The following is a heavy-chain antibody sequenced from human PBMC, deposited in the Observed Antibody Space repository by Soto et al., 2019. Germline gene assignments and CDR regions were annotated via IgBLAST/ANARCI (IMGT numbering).Heavy chain of an antibody. CDR2: VDWNSGSV. J-gene: IGHJ6*02. CDR1: GFTFDDYA. CDR3: VKGRGSFLVHFGLDV. Sequence: EVQLVESGGGFVQPGRSLRLSCIASGFTFDDYAMHWVRQAPGKGLEWVSSVDWNSGSVAYAVSVKGRFTVSRDNARNSLFLQMKLLRGEDTALYYCVKGRGSFLVHFGLDVWGQGTTVTVSS. D-gene: IGHD1-26*01. V-gene: IGHV3-9*01.